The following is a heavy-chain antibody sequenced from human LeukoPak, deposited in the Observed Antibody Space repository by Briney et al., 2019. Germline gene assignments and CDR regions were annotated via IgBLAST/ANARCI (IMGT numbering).Heavy chain of an antibody. CDR1: GFTFGDYT. Sequence: GGSLRLSCAASGFTFGDYTMHWVRQAPGKGLEWVSLISWDGTSTYYLDSVKGRFTISRDNSKNSLFLQMSSLRTEDTALYFCARGGATTEHAFDIWGQGTMVTVSS. J-gene: IGHJ3*02. CDR2: ISWDGTST. CDR3: ARGGATTEHAFDI. V-gene: IGHV3-43*01. D-gene: IGHD1-1*01.